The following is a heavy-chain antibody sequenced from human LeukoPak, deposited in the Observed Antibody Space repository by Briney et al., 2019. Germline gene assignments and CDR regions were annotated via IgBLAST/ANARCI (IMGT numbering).Heavy chain of an antibody. CDR1: GGSFSGYY. CDR3: ARRLKYYYDSSAKGYFDY. V-gene: IGHV4-34*01. CDR2: INHSGST. J-gene: IGHJ4*02. D-gene: IGHD3-22*01. Sequence: SETLSLTCAVYGGSFSGYYWSWIRQPPGKGLEWIGEINHSGSTNYNPSLKSRVTISVDTSKNQFSLKLSSVTAADTAVYYCARRLKYYYDSSAKGYFDYWGQGTLVTVSS.